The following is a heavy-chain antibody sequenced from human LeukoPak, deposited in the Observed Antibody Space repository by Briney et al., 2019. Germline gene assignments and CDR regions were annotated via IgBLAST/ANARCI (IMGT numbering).Heavy chain of an antibody. V-gene: IGHV1-2*02. CDR3: ARVRGVSDGGAYYFGS. CDR1: GYTFTAYY. D-gene: IGHD3-10*01. J-gene: IGHJ4*02. CDR2: INCNTGGT. Sequence: ASAKVSCKASGYTFTAYYMHWVRQASGQGLEWMGWINCNTGGTNYAQKFQGRVTMTRDTPISTAYMELSRLRSDDTAVYYCARVRGVSDGGAYYFGSWGQGTLLTVSS.